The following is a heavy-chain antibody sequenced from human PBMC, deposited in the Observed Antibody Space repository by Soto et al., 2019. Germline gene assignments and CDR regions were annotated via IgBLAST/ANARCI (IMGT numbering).Heavy chain of an antibody. CDR3: AKGNSWSPALVLDI. Sequence: GGSLRLSCAASGFTFSSYAMNWVRQAPGKGLEWVSASGSGGSTYYADSVKGRFTISRDSSKNTLYLQMNSLRAEDTAVYYCAKGNSWSPALVLDIWGQGTVVTVSS. CDR2: SGSGGST. J-gene: IGHJ3*02. D-gene: IGHD1-7*01. V-gene: IGHV3-23*01. CDR1: GFTFSSYA.